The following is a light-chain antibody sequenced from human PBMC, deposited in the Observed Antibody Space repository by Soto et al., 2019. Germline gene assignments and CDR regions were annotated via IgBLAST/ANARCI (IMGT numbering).Light chain of an antibody. J-gene: IGKJ5*01. CDR3: QQYSTSPPIT. V-gene: IGKV3-20*01. Sequence: EIVLTQSPDTLSLSPGEGATLSCRASQSVTNRYLAWYQHKPGQAPRLLIYGASTRATGIPDRFSGSGFETDFSLTISRLEHEDFAVYFCQQYSTSPPITFGQGTRLEI. CDR1: QSVTNRY. CDR2: GAS.